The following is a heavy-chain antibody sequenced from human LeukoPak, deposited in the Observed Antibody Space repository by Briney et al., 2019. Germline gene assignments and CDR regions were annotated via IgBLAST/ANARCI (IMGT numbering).Heavy chain of an antibody. Sequence: GASVKVSCKASGYTFTSYGIRWVRQAPGQGLEWMGWISAYNGNTNYAQKLQGRVTMTTDTSTSTACMELRSLRSDDTAVYYCARDLSLITAAGGYWGQGTLVTVSS. J-gene: IGHJ4*02. V-gene: IGHV1-18*01. CDR2: ISAYNGNT. CDR1: GYTFTSYG. D-gene: IGHD6-13*01. CDR3: ARDLSLITAAGGY.